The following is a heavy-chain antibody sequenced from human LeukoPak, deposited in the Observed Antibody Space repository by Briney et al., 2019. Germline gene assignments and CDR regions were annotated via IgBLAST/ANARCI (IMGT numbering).Heavy chain of an antibody. Sequence: PSETLSLTCTVSGGSISSYCWSWIRQPPGKGLEWIGYIYYSGSTNYNPSLMSRVTISVDTSKNQFSLKLSSVTAADTAVYYCARAPYDSGGYYDYYFDYWGQGTLVTVSS. CDR2: IYYSGST. CDR3: ARAPYDSGGYYDYYFDY. CDR1: GGSISSYC. V-gene: IGHV4-59*08. D-gene: IGHD3-22*01. J-gene: IGHJ4*02.